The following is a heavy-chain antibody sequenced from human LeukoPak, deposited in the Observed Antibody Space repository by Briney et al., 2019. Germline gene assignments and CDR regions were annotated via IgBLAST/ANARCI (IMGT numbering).Heavy chain of an antibody. CDR3: AGDSSSGLDAFDI. CDR1: GGSISSGGYY. Sequence: SETLSLTCTVSGGSISSGGYYWSWIRQHPGQGLEWIGYIYYSGSTYYNPSLKSRVTISVDTSKNQFSLKLSSVTAADTAVYYCAGDSSSGLDAFDIWGQGTMVTVSS. D-gene: IGHD3-3*01. J-gene: IGHJ3*02. CDR2: IYYSGST. V-gene: IGHV4-31*03.